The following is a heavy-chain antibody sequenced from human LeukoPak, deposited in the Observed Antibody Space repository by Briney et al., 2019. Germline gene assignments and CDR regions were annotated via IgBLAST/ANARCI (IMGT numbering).Heavy chain of an antibody. D-gene: IGHD1-26*01. J-gene: IGHJ6*03. V-gene: IGHV3-48*01. CDR2: ISSSSSTI. CDR3: ARAHPVGASYYYYYMDV. CDR1: GFTFSSCS. Sequence: GGSLRLSCAASGFTFSSCSMNWVRQAPGKGLEWVSYISSSSSTIYYADSVKGRFTISRDNAKNSLYLQMTSLTAEDTAVYYCARAHPVGASYYYYYMDVWGKGTTVTVSS.